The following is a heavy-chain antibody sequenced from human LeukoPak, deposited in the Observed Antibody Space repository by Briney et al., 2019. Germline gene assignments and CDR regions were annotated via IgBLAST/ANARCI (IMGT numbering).Heavy chain of an antibody. D-gene: IGHD6-13*01. V-gene: IGHV4-30-2*01. J-gene: IGHJ5*02. CDR3: ARHGSSWWAPFDP. CDR2: IYHSGST. CDR1: GGSISSGGYY. Sequence: TSETLSLTCTVSGGSISSGGYYWSWIRQPPGKGLEWIGYIYHSGSTYYNPSLKSRVTISVDRSKNQFPLKLSSVTAADTAVYYCARHGSSWWAPFDPWGQGTLVTVSS.